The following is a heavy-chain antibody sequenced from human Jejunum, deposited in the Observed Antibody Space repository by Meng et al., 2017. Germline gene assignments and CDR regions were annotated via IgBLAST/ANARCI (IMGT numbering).Heavy chain of an antibody. J-gene: IGHJ3*02. D-gene: IGHD3-22*01. CDR3: ARVPPYYDTTGYAFDI. V-gene: IGHV4-4*07. Sequence: SETLSPTCTVPGGSISNYYWSWIRQPAGKALEWIGRIYSSGSTNYNPSLKSRVTMSVDTSKNQVSLKLSSVTAADTAVYYCARVPPYYDTTGYAFDIWGQGTMVTVSS. CDR2: IYSSGST. CDR1: GGSISNYY.